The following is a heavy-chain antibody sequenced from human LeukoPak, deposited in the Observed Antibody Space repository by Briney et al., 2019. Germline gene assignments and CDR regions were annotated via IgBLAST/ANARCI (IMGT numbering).Heavy chain of an antibody. V-gene: IGHV1-18*01. Sequence: ASVKVSCKASGYTFTSYGISWVRQAPGQGLEWMGWISAYNGNTNYAQKLQGRVTMTTDTSTSTAYMELRSLRSDDTAVYYCARTFPSYCGGDRYSVDYWGQGTLVTVSS. CDR2: ISAYNGNT. J-gene: IGHJ4*02. D-gene: IGHD2-21*02. CDR1: GYTFTSYG. CDR3: ARTFPSYCGGDRYSVDY.